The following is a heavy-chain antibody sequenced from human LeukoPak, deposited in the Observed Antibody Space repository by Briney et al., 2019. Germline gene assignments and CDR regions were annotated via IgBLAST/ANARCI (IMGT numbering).Heavy chain of an antibody. J-gene: IGHJ4*02. CDR2: ISGSGGST. V-gene: IGHV3-23*01. CDR3: AKGGSGWFYGPIDC. D-gene: IGHD6-19*01. Sequence: GGSLRLSCAASGFTFSSYAMSWVRQAPGKGLEWVSAISGSGGSTHYADSVKGRFTISRDNSKNTLYLQMNSLRAEDTAVYYCAKGGSGWFYGPIDCWGQGTLVSVSS. CDR1: GFTFSSYA.